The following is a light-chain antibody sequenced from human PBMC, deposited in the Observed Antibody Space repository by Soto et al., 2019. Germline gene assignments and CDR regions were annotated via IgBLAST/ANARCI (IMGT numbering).Light chain of an antibody. J-gene: IGLJ1*01. CDR3: QSYDSSLSGYV. CDR2: GNS. Sequence: QPVLTQPPSVSGAPGQRVTISCTGSSSNIGAGYDVHWYQQLPGTAPKVLIYGNSNRPSGVPDRFSGSKSGTSASLAITGLQDEDEADYYCQSYDSSLSGYVFGTGTKLTVL. V-gene: IGLV1-40*01. CDR1: SSNIGAGYD.